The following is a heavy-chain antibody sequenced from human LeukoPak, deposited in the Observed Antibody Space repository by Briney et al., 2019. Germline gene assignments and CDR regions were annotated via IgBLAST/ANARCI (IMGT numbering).Heavy chain of an antibody. Sequence: ASVKVSCKASGGTFSSYAISWVRQAPGQGLEWMGGIIPIFGTANYAQKFQGRVTITADESTSTAYMELSSLRSEDTAVYYCARDSRDIVVVPAFYYYYYMDVWGKGTTVTVPS. J-gene: IGHJ6*03. CDR1: GGTFSSYA. V-gene: IGHV1-69*13. CDR3: ARDSRDIVVVPAFYYYYYMDV. CDR2: IIPIFGTA. D-gene: IGHD2-2*01.